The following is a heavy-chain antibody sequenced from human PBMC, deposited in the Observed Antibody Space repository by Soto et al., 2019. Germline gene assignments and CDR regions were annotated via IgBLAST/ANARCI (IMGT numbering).Heavy chain of an antibody. CDR1: GGSISSSSYY. V-gene: IGHV4-39*01. J-gene: IGHJ4*02. D-gene: IGHD6-13*01. Sequence: PSETLSLTCTVSGGSISSSSYYWGWIRQPPGKGLEWIGSIYYSGSTYYNPSLKSRVTISVDTSKNQFSLKLGSVTAADTAVYYCARQWSDRSSGVHYWGQGTLVNV. CDR3: ARQWSDRSSGVHY. CDR2: IYYSGST.